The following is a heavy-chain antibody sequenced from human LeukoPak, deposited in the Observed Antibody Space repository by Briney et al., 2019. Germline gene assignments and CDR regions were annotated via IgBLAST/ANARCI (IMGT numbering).Heavy chain of an antibody. D-gene: IGHD6-19*01. V-gene: IGHV3-33*08. CDR3: ARTVDITYSSGWYPDY. CDR2: IWYDGSNK. J-gene: IGHJ4*02. Sequence: GGSLRLSCATSGFNFANFAMDWVRQAPGKGLEWVTVIWYDGSNKYYADSVKGRFTISRDNSKNTLYLQMNSLRAEDTAVYYCARTVDITYSSGWYPDYWGQGTLVTVSS. CDR1: GFNFANFA.